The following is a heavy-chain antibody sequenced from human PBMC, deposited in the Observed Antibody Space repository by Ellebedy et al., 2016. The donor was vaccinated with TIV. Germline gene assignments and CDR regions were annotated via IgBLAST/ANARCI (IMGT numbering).Heavy chain of an antibody. Sequence: GGSLRLSCAASGFTFSRYNMNWVRQAPGKGLEWVSSIGSGSTYIFYAESVQGRFTISRDNAKDSLYLQMNSLRAEDTALYYCVRDSGGLDYWGQGILVTVSS. D-gene: IGHD3-10*01. CDR3: VRDSGGLDY. J-gene: IGHJ4*02. CDR2: IGSGSTYI. V-gene: IGHV3-21*01. CDR1: GFTFSRYN.